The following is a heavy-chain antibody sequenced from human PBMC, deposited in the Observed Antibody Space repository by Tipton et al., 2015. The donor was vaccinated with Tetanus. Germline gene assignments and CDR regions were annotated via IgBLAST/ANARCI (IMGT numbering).Heavy chain of an antibody. J-gene: IGHJ4*02. CDR1: GGFISSRSYY. CDR2: IYTSGST. Sequence: GLVKPSEPLSLTCTVSGGFISSRSYYWSWIRQPAGKGLEWIGRIYTSGSTNYNPSLKSRVTMSVDTSKNQFSLKLSSVTAADTAVYYCARGVWFGPGPKYYFDYWGQGTLVTVSS. CDR3: ARGVWFGPGPKYYFDY. D-gene: IGHD3-10*01. V-gene: IGHV4-61*02.